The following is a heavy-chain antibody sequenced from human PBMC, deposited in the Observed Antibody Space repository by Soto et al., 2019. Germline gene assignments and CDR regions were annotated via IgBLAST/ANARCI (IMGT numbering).Heavy chain of an antibody. CDR1: GFTFSSYG. CDR2: ISSSGNYI. V-gene: IGHV3-21*01. D-gene: IGHD3-10*01. J-gene: IGHJ4*02. CDR3: ANGYGSTI. Sequence: TGGSLRLSCAASGFTFSSYGMNWVRQAPGKGLEWVSSISSSGNYIYYADSVKGRFTISRDNAKNSLYLQMNSLRAEDTAVHYCANGYGSTIWGQGTLVTVSS.